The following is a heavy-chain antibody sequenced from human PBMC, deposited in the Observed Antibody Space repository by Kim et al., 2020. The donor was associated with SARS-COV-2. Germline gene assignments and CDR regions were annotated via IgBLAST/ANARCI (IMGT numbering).Heavy chain of an antibody. J-gene: IGHJ1*01. Sequence: SETLSLTCTVSGGDIDSGSFYWGWIRQPPGRGLEWIAAIHKGGSTFYNPSLKSRLRISVDPSKNQFSLKLTSLLVADSAIYYCARHEWGVTRWYATSDWG. CDR1: GGDIDSGSFY. CDR2: IHKGGST. D-gene: IGHD3-10*01. CDR3: ARHEWGVTRWYATSD. V-gene: IGHV4-39*01.